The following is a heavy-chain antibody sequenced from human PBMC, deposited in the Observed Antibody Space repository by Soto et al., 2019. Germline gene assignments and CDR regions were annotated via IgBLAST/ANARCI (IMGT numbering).Heavy chain of an antibody. Sequence: EVQLLESGGGLVQPGGSLRLSCAASGFTFNVWAMSWVRQAPGKGLEWVSAMSGSGTSTSYADSVKGRFTISRDSSKNTLYLQMNSLRDEDTAVYHCARLRWKWELDNFDYWGQGTLVTVSS. CDR2: MSGSGTST. CDR3: ARLRWKWELDNFDY. D-gene: IGHD1-1*01. V-gene: IGHV3-23*01. J-gene: IGHJ4*02. CDR1: GFTFNVWA.